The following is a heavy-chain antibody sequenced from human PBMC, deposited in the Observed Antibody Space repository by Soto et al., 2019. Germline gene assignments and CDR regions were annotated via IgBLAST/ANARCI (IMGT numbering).Heavy chain of an antibody. CDR2: ISASGGST. V-gene: IGHV3-23*01. D-gene: IGHD3-22*01. Sequence: GSLRLSCAASGFTFSTYAMTWVRQAPGKGLEWVSAISASGGSTDYADSVKGRFTVSRDNSKNTLYLQMNSLRAEDTAVYYCAKVDHYDTTGPPDYWGQGTLVTVSS. CDR3: AKVDHYDTTGPPDY. CDR1: GFTFSTYA. J-gene: IGHJ4*02.